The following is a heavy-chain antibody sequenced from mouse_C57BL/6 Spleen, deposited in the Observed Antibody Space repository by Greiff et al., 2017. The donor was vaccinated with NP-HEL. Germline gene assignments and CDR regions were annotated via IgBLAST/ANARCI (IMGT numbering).Heavy chain of an antibody. CDR3: ARLWSGAMDY. V-gene: IGHV1-50*01. J-gene: IGHJ4*01. CDR1: GYTFTSYW. CDR2: IDPSDSYT. Sequence: VQLQQPGAELVKPGASVKLSCKASGYTFTSYWMQWVKQRPGQGLEWIGEIDPSDSYTNYNQKFKGKATLTVDTSSSTAYMQLSSLTSEDSAVYYCARLWSGAMDYWGQGTSVTVSS. D-gene: IGHD1-1*02.